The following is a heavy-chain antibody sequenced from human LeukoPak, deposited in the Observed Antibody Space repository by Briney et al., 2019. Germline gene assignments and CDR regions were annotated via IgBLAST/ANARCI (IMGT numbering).Heavy chain of an antibody. Sequence: ASVKVSCKASGYTFTGYYMHWVRQAPGQGLEWMGWMNPNSGNTGYAQKFQGRVTMTRNTSISTAYMELSSLRSEDTAVWRELRLRGHFDYWGQGTLVTVSS. V-gene: IGHV1-8*02. D-gene: IGHD1-26*01. CDR3: LRLRGHFDY. CDR1: GYTFTGYY. J-gene: IGHJ4*02. CDR2: MNPNSGNT.